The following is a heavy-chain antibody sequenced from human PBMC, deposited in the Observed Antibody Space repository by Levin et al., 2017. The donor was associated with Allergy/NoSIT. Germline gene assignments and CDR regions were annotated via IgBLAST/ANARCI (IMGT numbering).Heavy chain of an antibody. V-gene: IGHV3-74*01. Sequence: PGGSLRLSCAASGFTFSTYWMHWVRQAPGKGLVWVSRINNDGSSTTYADSVKGRFTISRDNAKNTLYLQMNSLRAEDTAVYYCTSPPLPSWGQGTPVTVSS. CDR2: INNDGSST. J-gene: IGHJ5*02. CDR1: GFTFSTYW. CDR3: TSPPLPS.